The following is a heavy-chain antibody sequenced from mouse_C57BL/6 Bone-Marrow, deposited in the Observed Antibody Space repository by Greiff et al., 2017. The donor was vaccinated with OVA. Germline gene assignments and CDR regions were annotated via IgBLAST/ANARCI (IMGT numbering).Heavy chain of an antibody. CDR3: ARQGVTGSHAMDY. V-gene: IGHV5-12*01. J-gene: IGHJ4*01. CDR1: GFTFSDYY. CDR2: ISNGGGST. D-gene: IGHD4-1*01. Sequence: EVKLMESGGGLVQPGGSLKLSCAASGFTFSDYYMYWVRQTPEKRLEWVAYISNGGGSTYYPDTVKGRFTISRDNAKNTLYLQMSRLKSEDTAMYYCARQGVTGSHAMDYWGQGTSVTVSS.